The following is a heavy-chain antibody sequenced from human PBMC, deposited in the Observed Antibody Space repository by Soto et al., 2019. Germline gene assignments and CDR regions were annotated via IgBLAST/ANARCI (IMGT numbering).Heavy chain of an antibody. D-gene: IGHD2-2*01. CDR1: GGTFSSYT. V-gene: IGHV1-69*02. CDR2: IIPILGIA. Sequence: QVQLVQSGAEVKKPGSSVKVSCKASGGTFSSYTISWVRQAPGQGLEWMGRIIPILGIANYAQKFQGRVTIPADKSTSTAYMELSSLRSEDTAVYYCAGVVPAASNAFDIWGQGTMVTASS. J-gene: IGHJ3*02. CDR3: AGVVPAASNAFDI.